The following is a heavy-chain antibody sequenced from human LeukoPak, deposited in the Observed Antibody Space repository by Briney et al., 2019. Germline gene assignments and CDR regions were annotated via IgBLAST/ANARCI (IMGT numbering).Heavy chain of an antibody. D-gene: IGHD4-17*01. Sequence: PGGSLRLSCAASGLTFSSYWMHWVRQAPGKGLVWVSRINSDGSSTSYADSVKGRFTISRDNAKNTLYLQMNSLRAEDTAVYYCARDSRDYVGNLAMDVWGKGTTVTVSS. J-gene: IGHJ6*03. CDR2: INSDGSST. CDR1: GLTFSSYW. V-gene: IGHV3-74*01. CDR3: ARDSRDYVGNLAMDV.